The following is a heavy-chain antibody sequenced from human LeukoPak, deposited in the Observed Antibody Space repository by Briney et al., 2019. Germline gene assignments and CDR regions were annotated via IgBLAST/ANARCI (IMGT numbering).Heavy chain of an antibody. J-gene: IGHJ4*02. CDR1: GFTVSSNE. CDR2: ISGGST. CDR3: AKVAARYSSSWHGFDY. V-gene: IGHV3-38-3*01. D-gene: IGHD6-13*01. Sequence: SGGSLRLSCAASGFTVSSNEMSWVRQAPGKGLEWVSSISGGSTYYADSRKGRFTISRDNSKNTLHLQMNSLRAEDTAVYYCAKVAARYSSSWHGFDYWGQGTLVTVSS.